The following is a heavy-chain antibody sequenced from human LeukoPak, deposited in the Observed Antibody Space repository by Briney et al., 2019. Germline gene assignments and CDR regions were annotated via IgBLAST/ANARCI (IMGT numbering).Heavy chain of an antibody. CDR2: IYYSGST. CDR3: ARNRGVSSRFDP. Sequence: SETLSLTCTVSGGSISSGGYYWSRIRQHPGKGLEWIGYIYYSGSTYYNPSLKSRVTISVDTSKSQFSLKLSSVTAADTAVYYCARNRGVSSRFDPWGQGTLVTVSS. D-gene: IGHD3-10*01. CDR1: GGSISSGGYY. V-gene: IGHV4-31*03. J-gene: IGHJ5*02.